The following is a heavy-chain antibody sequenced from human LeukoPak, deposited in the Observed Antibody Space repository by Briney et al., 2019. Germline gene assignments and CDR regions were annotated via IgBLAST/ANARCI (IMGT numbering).Heavy chain of an antibody. CDR2: INPDGSST. D-gene: IGHD2-2*01. Sequence: GGSLRLSCAASGFTFSTYWTHWVRQAPGKGLVWVSRINPDGSSTSYADSVKGRFTISRDNAKNTLYLQMNSLRAEDTGVFYCARGGFPTSASCSLGFWGQGTLGPVS. V-gene: IGHV3-74*01. CDR3: ARGGFPTSASCSLGF. J-gene: IGHJ4*02. CDR1: GFTFSTYW.